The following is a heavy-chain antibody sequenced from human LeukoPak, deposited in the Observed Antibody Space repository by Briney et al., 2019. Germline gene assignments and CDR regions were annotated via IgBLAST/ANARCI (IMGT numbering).Heavy chain of an antibody. Sequence: SETLSLTCAVFGGSFSGYYWSWIRQPPGKGLEWIGEINHSGSTNYNPSLKSRVTISVDTSKNQFSLKLSSVIAADTAVYYCASRIAAAANWFDPWGQGTLVTVSS. CDR3: ASRIAAAANWFDP. CDR2: INHSGST. CDR1: GGSFSGYY. D-gene: IGHD6-13*01. J-gene: IGHJ5*02. V-gene: IGHV4-34*01.